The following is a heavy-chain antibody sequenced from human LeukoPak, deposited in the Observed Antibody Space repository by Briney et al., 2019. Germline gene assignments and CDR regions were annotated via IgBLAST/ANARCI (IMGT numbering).Heavy chain of an antibody. Sequence: GGSLRLSCAASGFTFNDYGMSWVRQAAGKGLEWVSGISDTGRRTFYADSVKGRFTISRDDSKKTVYLQMNTPRAEDTAIYFCARHDSFIPYWGQGTLVTVSS. J-gene: IGHJ4*02. V-gene: IGHV3-23*01. CDR1: GFTFNDYG. CDR3: ARHDSFIPY. D-gene: IGHD3-16*02. CDR2: ISDTGRRT.